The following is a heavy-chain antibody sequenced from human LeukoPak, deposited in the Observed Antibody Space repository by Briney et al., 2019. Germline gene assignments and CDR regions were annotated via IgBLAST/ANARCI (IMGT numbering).Heavy chain of an antibody. CDR2: IYYSGNT. D-gene: IGHD1-26*01. Sequence: SETLSLTCTVSGGSISSGGYHWAWIRQPPGKGLEWIGNIYYSGNTYYNPSLKSRVTISVDTSKNQFSLKLSSVTAADTAVYYCARREGQFDPWGQGTLVTVSS. V-gene: IGHV4-39*01. CDR1: GGSISSGGYH. CDR3: ARREGQFDP. J-gene: IGHJ5*02.